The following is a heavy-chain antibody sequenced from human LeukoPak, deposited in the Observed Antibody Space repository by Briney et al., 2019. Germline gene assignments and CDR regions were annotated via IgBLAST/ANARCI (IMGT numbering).Heavy chain of an antibody. D-gene: IGHD6-6*01. J-gene: IGHJ6*03. CDR3: ARATEGYSSSVVYMDV. Sequence: SETLSLTCAVYDGSFTDYHWTWIRQPPGKGLEWTGEINHSGSTGYSPSLKSRVTISVDTPKNQFSLKLSSVTAADTAVYYCARATEGYSSSVVYMDVWGKGTTVTVSS. CDR1: DGSFTDYH. V-gene: IGHV4-34*01. CDR2: INHSGST.